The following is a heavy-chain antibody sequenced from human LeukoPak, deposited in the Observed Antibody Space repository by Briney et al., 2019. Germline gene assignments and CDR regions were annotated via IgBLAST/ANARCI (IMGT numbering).Heavy chain of an antibody. CDR3: ATNYNY. J-gene: IGHJ4*02. Sequence: GGSLRLSCAASGLTFSNYALSWVRQAPGKGLEWVSSISGRGDNTNYADSVKGRFTISRDNSKNSLFLQMSGLRIEDTALYYCATNYNYWGRGTLVTVSS. V-gene: IGHV3-23*01. D-gene: IGHD3-10*01. CDR1: GLTFSNYA. CDR2: ISGRGDNT.